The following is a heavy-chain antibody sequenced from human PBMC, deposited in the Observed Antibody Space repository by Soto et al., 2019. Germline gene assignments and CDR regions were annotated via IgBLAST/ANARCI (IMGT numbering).Heavy chain of an antibody. CDR3: ASKFGELLADDFDI. J-gene: IGHJ3*02. Sequence: QVQLQESGPGLVKPSGTLSLTCTVSNASISSRKWWTWVRQTPGKGLEWIGEIYNSGSINHNPSLKSRVTMSVDKSNNQFSLKMTSVTAADTAVYYCASKFGELLADDFDIWGQGTVVTVSS. CDR2: IYNSGSI. CDR1: NASISSRKW. D-gene: IGHD3-10*01. V-gene: IGHV4-4*02.